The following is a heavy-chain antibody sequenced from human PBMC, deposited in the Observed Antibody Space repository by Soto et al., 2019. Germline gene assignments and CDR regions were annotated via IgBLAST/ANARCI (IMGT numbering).Heavy chain of an antibody. CDR1: GGSISTYY. D-gene: IGHD1-26*01. V-gene: IGHV4-59*08. Sequence: SDTLSLTCTVSGGSISTYYWSWIRQPPGKGLEWIGYIYYSGGTNYSPSLESRVTISVDTSKNQFSLKLSSATAADTAVYYCARQSGGYYYYGMDVWGQGTTVT. J-gene: IGHJ6*02. CDR3: ARQSGGYYYYGMDV. CDR2: IYYSGGT.